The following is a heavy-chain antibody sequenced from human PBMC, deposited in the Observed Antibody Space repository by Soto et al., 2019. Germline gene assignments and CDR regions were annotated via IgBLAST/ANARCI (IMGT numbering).Heavy chain of an antibody. D-gene: IGHD3-22*01. CDR3: AREESNDSRGSNRGGHAFDI. J-gene: IGHJ3*02. V-gene: IGHV4-30-2*01. CDR2: IYHSGST. CDR1: GGSISSGGYS. Sequence: QLQLQESGSGLVKPSQTLSLTCAVSGGSISSGGYSWSWIRQPPGKGLEWIGYIYHSGSTYYNPSLKSRVTISVARSKTQFSLTLSSVTAADTAVYYCAREESNDSRGSNRGGHAFDIWGQGTMVTVSS.